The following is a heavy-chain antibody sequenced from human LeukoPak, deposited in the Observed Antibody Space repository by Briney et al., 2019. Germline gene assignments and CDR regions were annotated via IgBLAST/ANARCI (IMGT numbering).Heavy chain of an antibody. CDR2: MNPNSGNT. D-gene: IGHD6-13*01. J-gene: IGHJ6*02. Sequence: ASVKVSCKASGYTFTSYDINWVRRATGQGLEWMGWMNPNSGNTGYAQKFQGRVTMTRNTSISTAYMELSSLRSEDTAVYYCARRYSSSWYWYYYYGMDVWGQGTTVTVSS. CDR3: ARRYSSSWYWYYYYGMDV. CDR1: GYTFTSYD. V-gene: IGHV1-8*01.